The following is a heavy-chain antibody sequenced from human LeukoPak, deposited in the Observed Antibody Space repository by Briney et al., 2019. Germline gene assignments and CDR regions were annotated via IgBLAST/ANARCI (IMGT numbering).Heavy chain of an antibody. Sequence: SETLSLTCTVSGGSIISSSYYWGWIRQPPGKGLEWIGSISYTGSTDYNPSLKSRVTISVDTSKNQFSLKLSSVTAADTAVYYCARVRVAYCGGDCYLWGQGTLVTVSS. J-gene: IGHJ4*02. D-gene: IGHD2-21*02. V-gene: IGHV4-39*01. CDR2: ISYTGST. CDR3: ARVRVAYCGGDCYL. CDR1: GGSIISSSYY.